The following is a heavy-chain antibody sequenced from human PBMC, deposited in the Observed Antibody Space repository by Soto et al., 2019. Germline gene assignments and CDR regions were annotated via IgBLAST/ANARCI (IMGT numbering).Heavy chain of an antibody. J-gene: IGHJ6*02. V-gene: IGHV4-39*01. CDR3: ARRGRIAAADPDYYYGMDV. Sequence: ASETLSLTCTVSGGSISSSSYYWGWIRQPPGKGLEWIGSIYYSGSTYYNPSLKSRVTISVDTSKNQFSLKLSSVTAADTAVYYCARRGRIAAADPDYYYGMDVWGQGTTVTVSS. CDR1: GGSISSSSYY. CDR2: IYYSGST. D-gene: IGHD6-13*01.